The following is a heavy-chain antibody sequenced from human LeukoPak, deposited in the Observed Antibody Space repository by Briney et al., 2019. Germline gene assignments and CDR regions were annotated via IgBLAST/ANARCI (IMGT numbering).Heavy chain of an antibody. CDR1: GFTFSSYW. Sequence: GGSLRLSCEASGFTFSSYWMSWVRQAPGKGLEWVANINQDGSEKYSVDSVKGRFTISRDNAKSSVYLQVNSLRADDTAVYYCARDRALYDSRRGYYYTEDDYWGQGTLVTVSS. CDR3: ARDRALYDSRRGYYYTEDDY. J-gene: IGHJ4*02. D-gene: IGHD3-22*01. V-gene: IGHV3-7*01. CDR2: INQDGSEK.